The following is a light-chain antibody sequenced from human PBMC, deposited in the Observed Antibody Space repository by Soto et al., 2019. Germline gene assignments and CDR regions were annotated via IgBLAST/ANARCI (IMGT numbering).Light chain of an antibody. J-gene: IGKJ1*01. CDR2: WAS. V-gene: IGKV4-1*01. CDR3: QQYATSPGT. Sequence: DIVMTQSPDSLAVSLGERATINCKSSQSVLYRSNNHNYLAWYQQKPGQPPRLLIYWASTRESGVPDRFSGSGSGTDFTLTISSLQAEDVAVYYCQQYATSPGTFGQGTKVAIK. CDR1: QSVLYRSNNHNY.